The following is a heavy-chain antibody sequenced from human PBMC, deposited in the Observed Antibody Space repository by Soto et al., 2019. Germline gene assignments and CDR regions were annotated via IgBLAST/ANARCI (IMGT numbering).Heavy chain of an antibody. V-gene: IGHV4-30-2*06. D-gene: IGHD5-12*01. Sequence: SETLSLTCTVSGASISYGGFSWSWIRQSPGKGLEWIGYISHLENTYLHPSFKSRLTMSIDRTRNQFSLKLSYVTAADMAVYYCARGGGYDSFDYWGQGVLVTVSS. CDR1: GASISYGGFS. CDR3: ARGGGYDSFDY. CDR2: ISHLENT. J-gene: IGHJ4*02.